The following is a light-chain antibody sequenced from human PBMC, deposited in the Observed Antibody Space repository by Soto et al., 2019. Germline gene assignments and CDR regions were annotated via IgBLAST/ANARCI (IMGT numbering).Light chain of an antibody. CDR3: QQYNTYSWT. V-gene: IGKV1-5*01. Sequence: DIQMTQSPSTLSASVGDRVTISCRASQSISRWLDWYQQKPGKAPKLLIYDASSLESGVPSRFSGSGSGTEFTLTISSLQPDDFAIYYCQQYNTYSWTFGHGTKVEIK. CDR1: QSISRW. J-gene: IGKJ1*01. CDR2: DAS.